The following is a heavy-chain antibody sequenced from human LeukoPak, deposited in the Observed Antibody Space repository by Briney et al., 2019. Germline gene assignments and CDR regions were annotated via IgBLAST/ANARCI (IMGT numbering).Heavy chain of an antibody. CDR2: ISGSGGST. V-gene: IGHV3-23*01. CDR3: AKGTLTHYSF. D-gene: IGHD2-15*01. Sequence: GGPLRLSCAASGFTFSSYAMSWVRQAPGKGLEGVSAISGSGGSTYSADSVKGRFTISRDNSKNTLYLQRNGLRAEDTAVYYCAKGTLTHYSFWGQGTLVTVSS. CDR1: GFTFSSYA. J-gene: IGHJ4*02.